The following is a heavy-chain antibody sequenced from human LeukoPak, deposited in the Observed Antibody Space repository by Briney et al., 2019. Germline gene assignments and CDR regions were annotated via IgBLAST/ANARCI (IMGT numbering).Heavy chain of an antibody. V-gene: IGHV3-21*01. Sequence: GGSLRLSRAASGFTFSSYSMNWVRQAPGKGLEWVSSISSSSSYIYYADSVKGRFTISRDNAKNSLYLQMNSLRAEDTAVYYCARTVPAAMLGWFDPWGQGTLVTVSS. CDR3: ARTVPAAMLGWFDP. CDR1: GFTFSSYS. D-gene: IGHD2-2*01. J-gene: IGHJ5*02. CDR2: ISSSSSYI.